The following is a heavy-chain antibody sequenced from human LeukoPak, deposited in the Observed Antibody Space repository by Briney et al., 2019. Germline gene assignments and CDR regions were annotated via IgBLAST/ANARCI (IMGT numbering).Heavy chain of an antibody. CDR2: TYYSSKWYK. Sequence: PSQTLSLTCAISGDSVSSDSAAWNWIRQSPPRGLEWLGRTYYSSKWYKDYAVSVKSRITLNPDTSKNQFSLLLNSVTPEGTAVYYCARGWLGSGLDYWGQGTLVTVSS. D-gene: IGHD6-19*01. J-gene: IGHJ4*02. V-gene: IGHV6-1*01. CDR1: GDSVSSDSAA. CDR3: ARGWLGSGLDY.